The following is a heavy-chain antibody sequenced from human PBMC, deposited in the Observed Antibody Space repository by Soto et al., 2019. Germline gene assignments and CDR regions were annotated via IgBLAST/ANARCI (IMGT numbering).Heavy chain of an antibody. D-gene: IGHD2-15*01. J-gene: IGHJ6*02. V-gene: IGHV3-30-3*01. CDR1: GFTFSSYA. CDR3: ARDRIVVVVAAIDYYYYGMDV. Sequence: QVQLVESGGGVVQPGRSLRLSCAASGFTFSSYAMHWVRQAPGKGLEWVAVISYDGSNKYYADSVKGRFTISRDNSKNTLYLQMTSLRAEDTAVYYCARDRIVVVVAAIDYYYYGMDVWGQVTTVTVSS. CDR2: ISYDGSNK.